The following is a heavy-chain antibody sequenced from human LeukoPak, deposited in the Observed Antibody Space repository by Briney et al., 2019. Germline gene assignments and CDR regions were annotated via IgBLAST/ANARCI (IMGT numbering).Heavy chain of an antibody. V-gene: IGHV1-2*02. Sequence: ASVKVSCKASGYTFTGYYIHWVRQAPGQGLEWMGWFNPNNGGTNYAQKFQGRVTMTRDTSISTAFMELSRLTSDDTAVYYCARSVHQWVTNFDVWGQGTLVTVSS. J-gene: IGHJ4*02. D-gene: IGHD4-23*01. CDR3: ARSVHQWVTNFDV. CDR1: GYTFTGYY. CDR2: FNPNNGGT.